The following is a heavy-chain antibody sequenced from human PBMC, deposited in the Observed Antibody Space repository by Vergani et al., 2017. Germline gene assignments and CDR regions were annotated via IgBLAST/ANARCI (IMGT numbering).Heavy chain of an antibody. V-gene: IGHV4-61*02. CDR1: GGSISSGSYH. J-gene: IGHJ4*02. CDR2: IYTSGST. Sequence: QVQLQESGPGLVKPSQTLSLTCTVSGGSISSGSYHWSWIRQPAGKGLEWIGRIYTSGSTNYNPSLKSRVTISVDTSKNQFSLKLSSVTAADTAVYYCASSIQIPRGYTYGYFDCWGQGTLVTVSS. D-gene: IGHD5-18*01. CDR3: ASSIQIPRGYTYGYFDC.